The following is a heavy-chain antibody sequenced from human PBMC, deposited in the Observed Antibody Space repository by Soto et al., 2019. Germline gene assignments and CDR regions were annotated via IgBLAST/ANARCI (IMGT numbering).Heavy chain of an antibody. CDR1: GYTFTAYY. D-gene: IGHD3-10*01. CDR3: ARNMDYYYGPGSGNGHGF. CDR2: INPKFGDT. Sequence: QVQLVQSGAEVKEPGDSVRVSCEASGYTFTAYYIHWVRQAPGQGLEWMGWINPKFGDTTYAQDFQGRVSMTRDMSIRTVYLELSRLTSDATAIYYCARNMDYYYGPGSGNGHGFWGQGTTVTVFS. V-gene: IGHV1-2*02. J-gene: IGHJ6*02.